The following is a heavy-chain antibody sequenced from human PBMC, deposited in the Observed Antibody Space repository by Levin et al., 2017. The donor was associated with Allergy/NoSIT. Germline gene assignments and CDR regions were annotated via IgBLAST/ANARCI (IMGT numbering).Heavy chain of an antibody. D-gene: IGHD3-10*01. CDR3: ARDSVYGSGSTNY. Sequence: ASVKVSCAASGFTFSTYWMHWVRQAPGKGLVWVSRITSDGSGTNYADSVKGRFTISRDNAKNTLYLQMNSLRAEDTAVYYCARDSVYGSGSTNYWGQGTLVTVSS. J-gene: IGHJ4*02. CDR1: GFTFSTYW. CDR2: ITSDGSGT. V-gene: IGHV3-74*01.